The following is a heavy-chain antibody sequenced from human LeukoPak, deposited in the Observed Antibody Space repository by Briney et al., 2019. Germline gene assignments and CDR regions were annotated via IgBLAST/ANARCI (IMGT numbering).Heavy chain of an antibody. CDR1: GFTFSSYA. D-gene: IGHD5-18*01. V-gene: IGHV3-23*01. CDR2: ITGSVGST. Sequence: PGGSLRLSCAASGFTFSSYAMSWVRQAPGKGLEWVSAITGSVGSTYYADSVKGRFIISRDNSKNTLYQQMNSLRAEDTAVYYCAKDGHGYSYGSASYFDYWGQGTLVTPSS. CDR3: AKDGHGYSYGSASYFDY. J-gene: IGHJ4*02.